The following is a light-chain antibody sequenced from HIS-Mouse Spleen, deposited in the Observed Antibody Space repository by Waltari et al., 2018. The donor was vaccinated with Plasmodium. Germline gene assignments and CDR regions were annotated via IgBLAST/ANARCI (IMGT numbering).Light chain of an antibody. CDR3: QQYNNRPPSIT. CDR2: GAS. CDR1: QSVSSN. V-gene: IGKV3-15*01. J-gene: IGKJ5*01. Sequence: EIVMTQSPATLSVSPGERATLSCRASQSVSSNLAWYQQKPGQAPRLLIYGASTRATGIPARFSGSGCGREFTLTISSMQSEDFAVYYCQQYNNRPPSITFGQGTRLEIK.